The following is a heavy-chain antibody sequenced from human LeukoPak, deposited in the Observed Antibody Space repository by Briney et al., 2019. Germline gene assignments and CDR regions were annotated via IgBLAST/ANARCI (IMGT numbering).Heavy chain of an antibody. V-gene: IGHV3-21*01. J-gene: IGHJ4*02. Sequence: GGSLRLSCAASGFTFSSYSMNWVRQAPGKGLEWVSSISSGSSYIYYADSVKGRFTISRDNAKNSLYLQMNSLRAEDTAVYYCARDEAVTTGFDYWGQGTLVTVSS. D-gene: IGHD4-11*01. CDR3: ARDEAVTTGFDY. CDR2: ISSGSSYI. CDR1: GFTFSSYS.